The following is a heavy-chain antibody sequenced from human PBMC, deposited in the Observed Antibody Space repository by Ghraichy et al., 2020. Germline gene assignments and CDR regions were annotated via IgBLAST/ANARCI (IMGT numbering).Heavy chain of an antibody. Sequence: SETLSLTCTVSGGSISSSSYYWGWIRQPPGKGLEWIGSIYYSGSTYYNPSLKSRVTISVDTSKNQFSLKLSSVTAADTAVYYCARLEIAVAGDYWGQGTLVTVSS. CDR2: IYYSGST. V-gene: IGHV4-39*01. CDR3: ARLEIAVAGDY. D-gene: IGHD6-19*01. CDR1: GGSISSSSYY. J-gene: IGHJ4*02.